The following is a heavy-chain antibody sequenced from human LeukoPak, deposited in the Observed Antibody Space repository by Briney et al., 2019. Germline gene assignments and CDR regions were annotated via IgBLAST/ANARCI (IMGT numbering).Heavy chain of an antibody. D-gene: IGHD6-13*01. CDR3: ARRPIAAGNNWFDP. Sequence: SETLSLTCTVSGGSISSAAYYWGWVRQPPGKGLDWIGSIYYTGTTYYSPSLQTRATLSFDTSKDQFSLKLTSVTATDTAVYFCARRPIAAGNNWFDPWGQGTLVTVSS. CDR2: IYYTGTT. J-gene: IGHJ5*02. CDR1: GGSISSAAYY. V-gene: IGHV4-39*01.